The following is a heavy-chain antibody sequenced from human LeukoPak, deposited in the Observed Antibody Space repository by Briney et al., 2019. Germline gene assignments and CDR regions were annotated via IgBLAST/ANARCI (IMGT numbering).Heavy chain of an antibody. V-gene: IGHV3-74*01. Sequence: PGGSLRLSCAASGFTFSSYWMHWVRQAPGKGLVWVSRINSDGSIINYADSVKGRFTISRDNAKNTLYLQMNSLRAEDTAVYYCAMYNWNDDYLDYWGQGTLVTVSS. D-gene: IGHD1-1*01. CDR2: INSDGSII. CDR1: GFTFSSYW. J-gene: IGHJ4*02. CDR3: AMYNWNDDYLDY.